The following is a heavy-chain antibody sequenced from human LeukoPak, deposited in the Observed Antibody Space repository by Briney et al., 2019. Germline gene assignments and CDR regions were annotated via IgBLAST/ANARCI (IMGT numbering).Heavy chain of an antibody. D-gene: IGHD2-15*01. Sequence: PSETLSLTCAVYGGSFSGYYWSWIRQPPGKGLEWIGEINHSGSTNYNPSLKSRVTKSVDTSKNQFSLKLSSVTAADTAVYYCARGIRYCSGGSCYSNFDYWGQGTLVTVSS. CDR3: ARGIRYCSGGSCYSNFDY. CDR2: INHSGST. V-gene: IGHV4-34*01. CDR1: GGSFSGYY. J-gene: IGHJ4*02.